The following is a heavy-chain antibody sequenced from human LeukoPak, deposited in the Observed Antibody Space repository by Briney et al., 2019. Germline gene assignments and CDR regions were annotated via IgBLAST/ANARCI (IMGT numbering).Heavy chain of an antibody. CDR1: GGSMSSRSHF. J-gene: IGHJ3*02. V-gene: IGHV4-39*01. CDR2: IYYRGST. D-gene: IGHD3-22*01. Sequence: SSETLSLTCTVSGGSMSSRSHFWGWIRQPPGKGLEWIATIYYRGSTCENPSLASRVTLSVDTSNNQFFLKLSSVTAADSAVYFCARHDSGGYHGAFDIWGPGTMVDVSS. CDR3: ARHDSGGYHGAFDI.